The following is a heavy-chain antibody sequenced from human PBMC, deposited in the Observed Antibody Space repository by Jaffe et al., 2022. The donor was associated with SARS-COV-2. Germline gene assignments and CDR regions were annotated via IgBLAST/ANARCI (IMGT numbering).Heavy chain of an antibody. V-gene: IGHV3-66*02. J-gene: IGHJ6*02. D-gene: IGHD2-8*01. CDR3: ARDLWLGTNGAPYYYYGMDV. CDR1: GFTVSSNY. CDR2: IYSGGST. Sequence: EVQLVESGGGLVQPGGSLRLSCAASGFTVSSNYMSWVRQAPGKGLEWVSVIYSGGSTYYADSVKGRFTISRDNSKNTLYLQMNSLRAEDTAVYYCARDLWLGTNGAPYYYYGMDVWGQGTTVTVSS.